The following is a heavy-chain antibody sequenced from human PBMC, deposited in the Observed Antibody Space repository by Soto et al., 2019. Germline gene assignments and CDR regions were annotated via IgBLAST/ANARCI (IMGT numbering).Heavy chain of an antibody. CDR3: ATRGGGGGY. CDR2: IYSGGYT. Sequence: EVQLVESGGGLIQPGGSLRLSCAVSGFTVSNNYMSWVRQAPGKGLEGVSVIYSGGYTAYGDSVKGRFTISRDNSKNTQYHKTKDLGAEDRAVFYGATRGGGGGYWGQGTLVTVSS. V-gene: IGHV3-53*01. J-gene: IGHJ4*02. D-gene: IGHD3-16*01. CDR1: GFTVSNNY.